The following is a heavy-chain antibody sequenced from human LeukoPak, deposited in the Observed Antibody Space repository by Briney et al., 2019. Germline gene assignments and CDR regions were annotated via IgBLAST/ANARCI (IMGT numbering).Heavy chain of an antibody. CDR3: ARQDVVVVAATPDVFDY. CDR2: IYYSGST. J-gene: IGHJ4*02. Sequence: PSETLSLTCTVSGGSISSSSYYWGWIRQPPGKGLEWIGSIYYSGSTYYNSSLKSRVTISVDTSKNQFSLKLSSVTAADTAVYYCARQDVVVVAATPDVFDYWGQGTLVTVSS. V-gene: IGHV4-39*01. CDR1: GGSISSSSYY. D-gene: IGHD2-15*01.